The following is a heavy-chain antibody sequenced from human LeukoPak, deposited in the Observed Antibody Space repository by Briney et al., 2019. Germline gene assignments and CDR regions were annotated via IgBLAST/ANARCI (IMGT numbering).Heavy chain of an antibody. J-gene: IGHJ4*02. CDR1: GFTFDDYA. D-gene: IGHD5-12*01. Sequence: PGRSLRLSCAASGFTFDDYAMHWVRQAPGKGLEGVSGISWNSGSIGYADSVKGRFTISRDNAKNSLYLQMNSLRAEDTALYYCAKDSGYDLSAFDYWGQGTLVTVSS. V-gene: IGHV3-9*01. CDR2: ISWNSGSI. CDR3: AKDSGYDLSAFDY.